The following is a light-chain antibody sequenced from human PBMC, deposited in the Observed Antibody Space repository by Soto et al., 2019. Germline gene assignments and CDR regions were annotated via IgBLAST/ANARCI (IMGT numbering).Light chain of an antibody. V-gene: IGLV2-14*01. J-gene: IGLJ1*01. CDR2: DVS. Sequence: QSALTRAASVSGSPGQSITISCPGTSSDVGGYNYVSWYQQHPGKVPKLMIYDVSNRPSGVSNRFSGSKSGNTASLTISGLQAEDESDYYCSSHKSSSTYIFGTGTKVTVL. CDR3: SSHKSSSTYI. CDR1: SSDVGGYNY.